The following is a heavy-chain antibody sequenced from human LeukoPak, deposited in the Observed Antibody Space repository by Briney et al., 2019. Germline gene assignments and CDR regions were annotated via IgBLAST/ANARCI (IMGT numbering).Heavy chain of an antibody. CDR2: IKQDGSEK. D-gene: IGHD3-22*01. V-gene: IGHV3-7*01. CDR1: GFTFGSYW. Sequence: GGSLRLSCAASGFTFGSYWMSWVRQAPGKGLEWVANIKQDGSEKYYVDSVKGRFTISRDNAKNSLYLQMNSLRAEDTAVYYCARAIYYDSSGYDFGYWGQGTLVTVSS. CDR3: ARAIYYDSSGYDFGY. J-gene: IGHJ4*02.